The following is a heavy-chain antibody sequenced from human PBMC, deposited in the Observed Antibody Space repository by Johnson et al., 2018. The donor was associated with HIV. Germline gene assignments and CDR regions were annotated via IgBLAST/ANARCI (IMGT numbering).Heavy chain of an antibody. CDR3: ARRCSSSSCSHGAFDI. D-gene: IGHD2-2*01. Sequence: MQLVESGGDLVQPGGSLRLSCAASGFIVSTNYMNWVRQAPGKGLEWVSGIYSDGRTYYADSVKGRFTISRDGSKNTLFLQMNSLRAEDTAVYYCARRCSSSSCSHGAFDIWGQGTVVTVSS. CDR2: IYSDGRT. V-gene: IGHV3-66*04. CDR1: GFIVSTNY. J-gene: IGHJ3*02.